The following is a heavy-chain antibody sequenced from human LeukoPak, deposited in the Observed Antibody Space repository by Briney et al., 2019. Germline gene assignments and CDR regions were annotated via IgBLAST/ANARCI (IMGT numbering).Heavy chain of an antibody. V-gene: IGHV4-34*01. D-gene: IGHD2-21*02. CDR2: IDDGGNT. Sequence: SETLSLTCAVYGGSFSAYYWSWIRQSPGKGLEWIGEIDDGGNTNYNPSLMSRVIVSMEKSKKQFSLVMRSVAAADTAVYYCARFSRITWGDWGDAFDIWGQATTVIFSS. CDR3: ARFSRITWGDWGDAFDI. J-gene: IGHJ3*02. CDR1: GGSFSAYY.